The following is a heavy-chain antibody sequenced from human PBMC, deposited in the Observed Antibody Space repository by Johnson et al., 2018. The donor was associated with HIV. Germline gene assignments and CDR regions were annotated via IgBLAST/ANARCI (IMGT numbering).Heavy chain of an antibody. Sequence: DVQVVESGGGLVQPGRSLRLSCAASGFIFDDYAMHWVRQAPGKGLEWVSGISWNSGSIDYVDSVKGRFTISRDNAKNSLYLQMNSLGAEDTALYYCAKTYSSGWYAFDIWGQGTMVSVSS. CDR3: AKTYSSGWYAFDI. D-gene: IGHD6-19*01. CDR1: GFIFDDYA. V-gene: IGHV3-9*01. J-gene: IGHJ3*02. CDR2: ISWNSGSI.